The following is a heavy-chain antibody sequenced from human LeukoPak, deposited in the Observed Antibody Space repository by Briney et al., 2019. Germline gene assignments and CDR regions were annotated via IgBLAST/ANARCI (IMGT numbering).Heavy chain of an antibody. J-gene: IGHJ6*02. CDR2: ISSTGDNI. V-gene: IGHV3-21*06. Sequence: GGSLRLSCAASGFAFRTCTMNWVRQAPGKGLEWVSFISSTGDNIYYADSVKGQFTISRDNAKNSLYLQMNRLREEDTAVDYCGGKFSSSPTSMDVWGQGATVTVSS. CDR3: GGKFSSSPTSMDV. D-gene: IGHD6-13*01. CDR1: GFAFRTCT.